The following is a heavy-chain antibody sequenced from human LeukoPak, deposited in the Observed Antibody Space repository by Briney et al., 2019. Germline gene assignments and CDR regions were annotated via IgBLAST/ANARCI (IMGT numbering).Heavy chain of an antibody. CDR2: ISGSGGST. CDR3: AKGSCSSTSCHPAFDI. D-gene: IGHD2-2*01. J-gene: IGHJ3*02. V-gene: IGHV3-23*01. Sequence: GGSLRLSCAASGFTFSSYAMSWVRQAPGKGLEWVSAISGSGGSTYYADSVKGRSTISRDNSQNTLYLQMNSLRAEDTAVYYCAKGSCSSTSCHPAFDIWGQGTMVTVSS. CDR1: GFTFSSYA.